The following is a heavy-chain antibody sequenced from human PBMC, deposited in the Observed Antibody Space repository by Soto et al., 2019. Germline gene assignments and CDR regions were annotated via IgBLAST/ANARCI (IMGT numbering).Heavy chain of an antibody. Sequence: SETLSLTCTVPGGSISSYYWSWIRQPPGKGLELNGYIYNSGSTNYNHSLKSRVTISVDTSKNQFSLKLSPVTAADTAVYYCARVVKEQLVLGYFEHCGQATQVAVSS. V-gene: IGHV4-59*01. CDR3: ARVVKEQLVLGYFEH. J-gene: IGHJ4*02. CDR2: IYNSGST. CDR1: GGSISSYY. D-gene: IGHD6-13*01.